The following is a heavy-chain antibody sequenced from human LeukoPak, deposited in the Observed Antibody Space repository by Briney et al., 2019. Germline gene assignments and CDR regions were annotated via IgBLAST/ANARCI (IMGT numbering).Heavy chain of an antibody. CDR3: ARGPSGYHNT. CDR1: GYTFTGYY. Sequence: GASVKVSCKASGYTFTGYYMHWVRQAPGQGLEWMGWINPNSGGTNYAQKFQGRVTMTRDTSISTAYMELSSLRAEDTAVYYCARGPSGYHNTGGQGTLVTVSS. D-gene: IGHD5-12*01. J-gene: IGHJ4*02. V-gene: IGHV1-2*02. CDR2: INPNSGGT.